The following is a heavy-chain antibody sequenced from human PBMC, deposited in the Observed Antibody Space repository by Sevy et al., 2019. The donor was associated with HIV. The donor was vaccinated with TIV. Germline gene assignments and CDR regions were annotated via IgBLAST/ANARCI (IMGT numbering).Heavy chain of an antibody. V-gene: IGHV3-21*01. J-gene: IGHJ3*02. CDR1: GFTFSTYT. Sequence: GGSLRLSCAASGFTFSTYTMNWVRQAPGKGLEWVSSITFSSNYIYYADSVKGRFTISRDNAKNSLYLQMNSLRAEDTAVYYWARPYGSGSWEAFDIWGQGTMVTVSS. CDR2: ITFSSNYI. D-gene: IGHD3-10*01. CDR3: ARPYGSGSWEAFDI.